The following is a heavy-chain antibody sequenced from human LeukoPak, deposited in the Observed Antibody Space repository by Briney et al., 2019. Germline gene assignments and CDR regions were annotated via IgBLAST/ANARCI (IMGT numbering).Heavy chain of an antibody. J-gene: IGHJ1*01. D-gene: IGHD5-12*01. Sequence: GGSLRLSCAASGFIFSRYAMNWVRQAPGKGLEWVSGILGSGGRTYYADSVKGRFSISRDNSKNTLYLQMNSLRAEDAAVYFCARANIVATRAYEHWGQGILVTVSS. CDR1: GFIFSRYA. CDR2: ILGSGGRT. CDR3: ARANIVATRAYEH. V-gene: IGHV3-23*01.